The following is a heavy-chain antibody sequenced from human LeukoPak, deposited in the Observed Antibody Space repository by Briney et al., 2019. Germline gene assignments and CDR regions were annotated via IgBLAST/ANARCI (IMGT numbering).Heavy chain of an antibody. D-gene: IGHD6-19*01. CDR3: ARHEAVAGTDAFDI. J-gene: IGHJ3*02. CDR2: ISSSSSYI. Sequence: GGSLRLSCAASGFTFSNSNMNWVRQAPGKGLEWVASISSSSSYIYYADSVKGRFTISRDNAKNSLSLQMNSLRAEDTAVYYCARHEAVAGTDAFDIWGQGTMVTVSS. CDR1: GFTFSNSN. V-gene: IGHV3-21*01.